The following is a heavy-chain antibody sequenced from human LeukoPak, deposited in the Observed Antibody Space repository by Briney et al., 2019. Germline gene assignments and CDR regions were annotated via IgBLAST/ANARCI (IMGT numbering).Heavy chain of an antibody. CDR1: GYTFGAYY. J-gene: IGHJ4*02. CDR2: IRPNSGGT. CDR3: ARDFQNSIWYDGPGYYFDY. Sequence: ASVKVSCKASGYTFGAYYMYWVRQAPGQGLEWMGWIRPNSGGTNYTQKFQGRVTMTRDTSINTAYMELSRLTSDDTAVYYCARDFQNSIWYDGPGYYFDYWGQGTLITVSS. D-gene: IGHD6-13*01. V-gene: IGHV1-2*02.